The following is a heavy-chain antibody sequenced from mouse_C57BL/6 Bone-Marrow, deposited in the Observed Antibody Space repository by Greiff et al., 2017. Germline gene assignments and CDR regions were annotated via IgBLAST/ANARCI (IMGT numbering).Heavy chain of an antibody. D-gene: IGHD2-2*01. V-gene: IGHV8-8*01. CDR2: SWWDDDK. CDR3: ARMGCYYGYGYAMDD. Sequence: QVTLKVSGPGILQPSQTLSLTCSFSGFSLSTFGMGVGWIRQPSGKGLEWLPHSWWDDDKYYNPALKSRLTISKDTSKNQVFLKIDNVDTADTATYYCARMGCYYGYGYAMDDWGQGTSVTVSS. CDR1: GFSLSTFGMG. J-gene: IGHJ4*01.